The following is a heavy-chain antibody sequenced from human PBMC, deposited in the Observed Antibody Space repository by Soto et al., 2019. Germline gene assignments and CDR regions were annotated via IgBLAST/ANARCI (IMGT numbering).Heavy chain of an antibody. Sequence: PXDSLTISCKGSGYSFTSYWISLVRQMPGKGLEWMGRIDPSDSYTNYSPSFQGHVTISADKSISTAYLQWSSLKASDTAMYYCARRRYYYDSSGYYARFDYWGQGTLVTVSS. CDR2: IDPSDSYT. V-gene: IGHV5-10-1*01. J-gene: IGHJ4*02. CDR3: ARRRYYYDSSGYYARFDY. D-gene: IGHD3-22*01. CDR1: GYSFTSYW.